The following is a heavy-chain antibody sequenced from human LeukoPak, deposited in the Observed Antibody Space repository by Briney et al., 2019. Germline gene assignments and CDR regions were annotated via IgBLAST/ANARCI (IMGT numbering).Heavy chain of an antibody. Sequence: GASVKVSCKASGGTLSSYAISWVRQAPGQGLEWMGRIIPILGIANYAQKFQGRVTITADKSTSTAYMELSSLRSEDTAVYYCAGSSTRDLDYWGQGTLVTVSS. CDR3: AGSSTRDLDY. CDR2: IIPILGIA. J-gene: IGHJ4*02. V-gene: IGHV1-69*04. D-gene: IGHD2-2*01. CDR1: GGTLSSYA.